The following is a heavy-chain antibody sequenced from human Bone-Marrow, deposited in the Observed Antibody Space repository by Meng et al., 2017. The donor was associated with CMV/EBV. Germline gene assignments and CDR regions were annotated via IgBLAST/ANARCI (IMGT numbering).Heavy chain of an antibody. J-gene: IGHJ4*02. CDR3: SYGAGSYYPFDY. V-gene: IGHV1-2*02. Sequence: VKNPESSVLSSCTASGSSFTCTYSHWGRHAPGQVLERSGLINPISGATNYAQKYHGSANTTRDTSIITSFMVLSMLRADNTAEYYCSYGAGSYYPFDYWGQGTLVTVSS. CDR1: GSSFTCTY. CDR2: INPISGAT. D-gene: IGHD3-10*01.